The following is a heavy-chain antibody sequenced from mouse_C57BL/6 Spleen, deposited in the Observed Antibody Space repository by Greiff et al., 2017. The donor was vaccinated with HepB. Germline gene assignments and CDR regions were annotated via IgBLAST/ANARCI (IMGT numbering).Heavy chain of an antibody. J-gene: IGHJ2*01. CDR1: GYTFTSYW. CDR2: IDPSDSYT. D-gene: IGHD2-3*01. V-gene: IGHV1-50*01. CDR3: ARDDGYSFDY. Sequence: QLQQSGAELVKPGASVQLSCKASGYTFTSYWMQWVKQRPGQGLEWIGEIDPSDSYTNYNQKFKGKATLTVDTSSSTAYMQLSSLTSEDSAVYYCARDDGYSFDYWGQGTTLTVSS.